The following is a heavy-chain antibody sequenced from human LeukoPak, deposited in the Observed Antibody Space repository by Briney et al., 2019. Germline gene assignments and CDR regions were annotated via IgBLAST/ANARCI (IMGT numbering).Heavy chain of an antibody. CDR3: AKSVVRVFDY. V-gene: IGHV3-23*01. D-gene: IGHD3-10*01. CDR2: ISGSGGST. J-gene: IGHJ4*02. CDR1: GFTFSSYG. Sequence: GGSLRLSCAASGFTFSSYGMSWVRQAPGKGLEWVSAISGSGGSTYYADSVKGRFTISRDNSKNTPYLQMNSLRAEDTAVYYCAKSVVRVFDYWGQGTLVTVSS.